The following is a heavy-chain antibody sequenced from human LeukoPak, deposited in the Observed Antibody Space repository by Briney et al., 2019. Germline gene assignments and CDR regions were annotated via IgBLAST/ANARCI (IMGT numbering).Heavy chain of an antibody. V-gene: IGHV3-74*01. J-gene: IGHJ4*02. CDR3: VRKFATGD. CDR2: VKSDGTAT. Sequence: PGGSLGLSCAASGFTFSSHLMHWVRQAQGTGLVWVSSVKSDGTATNYADSVKGRFTISRDNAKNTLYLQMNSLRVEDTAVYYCVRKFATGDWGQGTLVTVSS. D-gene: IGHD1-14*01. CDR1: GFTFSSHL.